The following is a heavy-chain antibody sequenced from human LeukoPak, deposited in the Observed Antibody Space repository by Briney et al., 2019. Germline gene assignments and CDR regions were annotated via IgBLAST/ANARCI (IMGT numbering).Heavy chain of an antibody. CDR3: ARGPTMVRGVITDTGFDY. D-gene: IGHD3-10*01. CDR1: GGTFSSYA. J-gene: IGHJ4*02. CDR2: IIPIFGTA. V-gene: IGHV1-69*06. Sequence: VASVKVSCKASGGTFSSYAISWVRQAPGQGLEWMGGIIPIFGTANYAQKFQGRVTITADKSTSTAYTELSSLRSEDTAVYYCARGPTMVRGVITDTGFDYWGQGTLVTVSS.